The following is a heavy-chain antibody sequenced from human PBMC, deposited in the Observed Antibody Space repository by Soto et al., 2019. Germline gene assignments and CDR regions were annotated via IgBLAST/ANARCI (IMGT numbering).Heavy chain of an antibody. CDR2: IYYSGST. CDR1: GGSISSGGYY. V-gene: IGHV4-31*03. CDR3: ARGMVRGVISYYSGMDV. Sequence: PSETLSLTCTVSGGSISSGGYYWSWIRQHPGKGLEWFGYIYYSGSTYYNPSLKSRVTISVDTSKNQFSLKLSSVTAADTAVYYCARGMVRGVISYYSGMDVWGQGTTVTSP. D-gene: IGHD3-10*01. J-gene: IGHJ6*02.